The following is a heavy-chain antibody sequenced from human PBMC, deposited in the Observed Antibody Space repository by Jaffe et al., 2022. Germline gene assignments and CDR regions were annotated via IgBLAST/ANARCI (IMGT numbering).Heavy chain of an antibody. CDR2: ISWDGGST. Sequence: EVQLVESGGVVVQPGGSLRLSCAASGFTFDDYAMHWVRQAPGKGLEWVSLISWDGGSTYYADSVKGRFTISRDNSKNSLYLQMNSLRAEDTALYYCAKDRGELEIDYYFDYWGQGTLVTVSS. V-gene: IGHV3-43D*04. CDR3: AKDRGELEIDYYFDY. J-gene: IGHJ4*02. CDR1: GFTFDDYA. D-gene: IGHD1-1*01.